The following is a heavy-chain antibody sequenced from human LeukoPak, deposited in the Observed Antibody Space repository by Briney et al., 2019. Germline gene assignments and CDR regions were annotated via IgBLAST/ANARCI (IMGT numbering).Heavy chain of an antibody. CDR3: AKVARSHYYDGTGYRYFDY. D-gene: IGHD3-22*01. CDR2: INWRSDNI. J-gene: IGHJ4*02. V-gene: IGHV3-9*01. CDR1: GFTFDDYA. Sequence: GGSLRLSCAASGFTFDDYAMHWVRQAPGKGLEWVSGINWRSDNIAYADSVKGRFTISRDNAKNSLYLQMNSLRAEDTALYYCAKVARSHYYDGTGYRYFDYWGQGTLVTVSS.